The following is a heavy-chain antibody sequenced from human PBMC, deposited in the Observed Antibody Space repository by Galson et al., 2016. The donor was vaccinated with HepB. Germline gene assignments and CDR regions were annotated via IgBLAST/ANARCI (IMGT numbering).Heavy chain of an antibody. V-gene: IGHV3-21*05. Sequence: SLRLSCAASGFAFSSHWMTWVRQAPGKGLEWVSYISNSGYYTNYADSVRGRFTISRDNAKNSLYLQMDSLRAEDTAVYYCARAMIRGVIKSSLNDAFDIWGQGTLVTVSS. D-gene: IGHD3-10*01. CDR3: ARAMIRGVIKSSLNDAFDI. J-gene: IGHJ3*02. CDR1: GFAFSSHW. CDR2: ISNSGYYT.